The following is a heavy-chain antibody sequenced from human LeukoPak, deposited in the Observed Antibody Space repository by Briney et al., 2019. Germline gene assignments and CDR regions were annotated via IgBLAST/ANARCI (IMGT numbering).Heavy chain of an antibody. J-gene: IGHJ4*02. CDR1: GFTFSSYA. CDR2: ISGSGGGT. D-gene: IGHD3-22*01. CDR3: ATRGTHYYDNSGYWGFDY. V-gene: IGHV3-23*01. Sequence: GGSLRLSCAASGFTFSSYAMSWVRQAPGKGLEWVSAISGSGGGTYYADSVKGRFTISRDNSKNTLYLQMNSLRAEDTAVYYCATRGTHYYDNSGYWGFDYWGQGTLVTVSS.